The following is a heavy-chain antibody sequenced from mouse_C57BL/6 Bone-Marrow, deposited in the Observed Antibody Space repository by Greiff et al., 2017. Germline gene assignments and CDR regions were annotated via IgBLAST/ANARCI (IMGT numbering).Heavy chain of an antibody. CDR3: ARRGDGYFLFDY. J-gene: IGHJ2*01. CDR1: GYAFSSSW. D-gene: IGHD2-3*01. CDR2: IYPGDGDT. Sequence: VMLVESGPELVKPGASVKISCKASGYAFSSSWMNWVKQRPGTGLEWIGRIYPGDGDTNSNGKFKGKATLTADKSSSTAYMQLSSLTSEDSAVYFCARRGDGYFLFDYWGQGTTLTVSS. V-gene: IGHV1-82*01.